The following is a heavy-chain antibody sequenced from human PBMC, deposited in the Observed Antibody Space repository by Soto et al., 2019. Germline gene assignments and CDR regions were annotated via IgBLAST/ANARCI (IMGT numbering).Heavy chain of an antibody. CDR1: GFTFSSYA. V-gene: IGHV3-23*01. Sequence: EVQILESGGGLVQPGGSLRLSCAASGFTFSSYAMYWVRQAPGKGLAWVSGISDSGTGSYYADTVKGRFTISRDNSKNTVYLQMKSLRAEDTAVYYCAKDHTVVIRDAFDIWGQGTMVNVSS. D-gene: IGHD3-22*01. CDR2: ISDSGTGS. J-gene: IGHJ3*02. CDR3: AKDHTVVIRDAFDI.